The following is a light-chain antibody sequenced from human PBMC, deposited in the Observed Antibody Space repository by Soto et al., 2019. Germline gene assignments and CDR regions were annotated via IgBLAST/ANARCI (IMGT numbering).Light chain of an antibody. Sequence: EIVMTQSPVTLSVSPGERATLSCRASQSVSSNLAWYQQKPGQAPRLLIYDASTRATGIPARFSGSGSGTDFTLTISSLEPEDFAVYYCQQRSNWPTTFGQGTKVDIK. J-gene: IGKJ1*01. CDR3: QQRSNWPTT. CDR1: QSVSSN. CDR2: DAS. V-gene: IGKV3-11*01.